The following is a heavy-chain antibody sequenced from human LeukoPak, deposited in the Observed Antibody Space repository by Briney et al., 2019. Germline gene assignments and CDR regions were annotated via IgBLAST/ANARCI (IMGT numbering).Heavy chain of an antibody. Sequence: PGGSLRLSCAASGFTFSSYGMHWVRQAPGKGLEWVAVISYDGSNKYYAGSVKGRFTISRDNSKNTLYLQMNSLRAEDTAVYYCAKDGGYGQLSLDYWGQGTLVTVSS. CDR3: AKDGGYGQLSLDY. V-gene: IGHV3-30*18. J-gene: IGHJ4*02. CDR2: ISYDGSNK. CDR1: GFTFSSYG. D-gene: IGHD5-12*01.